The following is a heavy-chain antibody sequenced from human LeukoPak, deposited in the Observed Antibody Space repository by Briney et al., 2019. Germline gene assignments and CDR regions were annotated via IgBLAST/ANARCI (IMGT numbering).Heavy chain of an antibody. CDR3: ARDGYNFLTEFDP. Sequence: KPGGSLRLSCAASGFAFNSYSMNWVRQAPGKGLEWISYIGPAMNDITYADSVKGRFSISRDNAKNSLYLQMNSLRAEDTAVYYCARDGYNFLTEFDPWGQGTLVTVSS. V-gene: IGHV3-21*05. D-gene: IGHD5-24*01. J-gene: IGHJ5*02. CDR2: IGPAMNDI. CDR1: GFAFNSYS.